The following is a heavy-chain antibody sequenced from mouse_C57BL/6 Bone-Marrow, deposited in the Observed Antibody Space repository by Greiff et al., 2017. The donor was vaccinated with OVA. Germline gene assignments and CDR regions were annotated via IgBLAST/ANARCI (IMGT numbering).Heavy chain of an antibody. D-gene: IGHD1-1*01. Sequence: QVHVKQSGAELVKPGASVKISCKASGYSFTDYYINWVKQRPGQGLEWIGKIGPGSGSTYYNEKFKGKATLTADKSASTAYMQLSSLTSEDSAFYFWARRATVVAEAMDYWGQGTSVTVSS. V-gene: IGHV1-77*01. CDR3: ARRATVVAEAMDY. CDR1: GYSFTDYY. CDR2: IGPGSGST. J-gene: IGHJ4*01.